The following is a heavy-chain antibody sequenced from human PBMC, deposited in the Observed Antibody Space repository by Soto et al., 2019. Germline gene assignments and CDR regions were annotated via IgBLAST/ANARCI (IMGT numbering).Heavy chain of an antibody. CDR2: IIPISDTT. V-gene: IGHV1-69*01. J-gene: IGHJ6*02. Sequence: QVQLVQSGAEVKKPGSSVKVSCKASGGTFSSYAISWVRQAPGQGLEWMGGIIPISDTTNYAQKFQGRVTITADESTSTAYMEPSSLRSEDTAVYYCARSQVSSTSLEIYDYYYYGMDVWGQGTTVTVSS. D-gene: IGHD2-2*01. CDR3: ARSQVSSTSLEIYDYYYYGMDV. CDR1: GGTFSSYA.